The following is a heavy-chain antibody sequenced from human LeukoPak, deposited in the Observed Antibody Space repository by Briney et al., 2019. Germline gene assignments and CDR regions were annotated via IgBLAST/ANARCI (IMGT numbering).Heavy chain of an antibody. Sequence: GGSLRLSCAVSGFTFSGHWMFWVRQAPGKGLEWVSSTNSDGSSRGYTDSVKGRFTVSRDNAKNTLYLQMNSLRAEDTAVYYCARARWYCCDYWGQGTLVTVSS. CDR1: GFTFSGHW. J-gene: IGHJ4*02. V-gene: IGHV3-74*01. D-gene: IGHD5-24*01. CDR2: TNSDGSSR. CDR3: ARARWYCCDY.